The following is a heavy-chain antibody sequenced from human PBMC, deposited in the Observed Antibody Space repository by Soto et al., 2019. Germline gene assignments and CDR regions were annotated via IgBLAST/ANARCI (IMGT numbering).Heavy chain of an antibody. Sequence: GGSLRLSCAASGFTFSSYAMHWLRQAPGKWLEWVAVISYDGSNKYYADSVKGRFTISRDNSKNTLYLQMNSLRAEDTAVYYCARDNYYYGSGRFDPWGQGXLVTVYS. V-gene: IGHV3-30-3*01. J-gene: IGHJ5*02. CDR1: GFTFSSYA. CDR2: ISYDGSNK. CDR3: ARDNYYYGSGRFDP. D-gene: IGHD3-10*01.